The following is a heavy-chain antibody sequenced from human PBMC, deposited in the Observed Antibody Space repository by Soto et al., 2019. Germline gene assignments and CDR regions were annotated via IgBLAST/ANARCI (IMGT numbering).Heavy chain of an antibody. CDR2: INPSGGST. V-gene: IGHV1-46*01. Sequence: ASVKVSCKASGYTFTSYYMHWVRQAPGQGLEWMGIINPSGGSTSYAQKFQGRVTMTRDTSTSTAYMELSSLRSEDTAVYYCATVRPNITMIVVAHAFDIWGQGTMVTVSS. CDR1: GYTFTSYY. D-gene: IGHD3-22*01. J-gene: IGHJ3*02. CDR3: ATVRPNITMIVVAHAFDI.